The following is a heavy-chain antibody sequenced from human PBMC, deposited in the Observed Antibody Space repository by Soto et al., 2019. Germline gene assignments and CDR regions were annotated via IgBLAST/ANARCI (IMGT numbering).Heavy chain of an antibody. Sequence: LRLSCAASGFSFEDYTMHWVRHTPGKGPEWISLISWDGGRTLYSDSVKGRFIISRDNSKNSLYLQMNSLTTEDTALYFCARASYDVLTGQKRYFDHWGQGTLVTVSS. D-gene: IGHD3-9*01. V-gene: IGHV3-43*01. J-gene: IGHJ4*02. CDR1: GFSFEDYT. CDR3: ARASYDVLTGQKRYFDH. CDR2: ISWDGGRT.